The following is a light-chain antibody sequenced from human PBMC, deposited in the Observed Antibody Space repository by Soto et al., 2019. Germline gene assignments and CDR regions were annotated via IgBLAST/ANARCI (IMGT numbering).Light chain of an antibody. CDR3: QQFGSSPPWT. CDR2: GAS. CDR1: QSVSSNY. Sequence: EIVLTQSPGTLSLSPGERATLSCRASQSVSSNYLAWYQQKPGQAPRLLIYGASSRATGIPDRFSGSGSGKDFTLTISRLEADDFAVYSCQQFGSSPPWTFGQGTKVDIK. V-gene: IGKV3-20*01. J-gene: IGKJ1*01.